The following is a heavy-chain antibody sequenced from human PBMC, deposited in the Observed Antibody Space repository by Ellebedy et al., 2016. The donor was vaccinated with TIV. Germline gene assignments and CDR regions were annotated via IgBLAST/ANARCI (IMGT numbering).Heavy chain of an antibody. D-gene: IGHD3-16*01. V-gene: IGHV5-51*01. J-gene: IGHJ3*02. CDR3: ARRGSSSSQGGDAFDI. CDR1: GYSFSTYW. Sequence: ASVKVSCKGFGYSFSTYWIGWVRQMPGKGLEWMGIMYPDDSDTRYGPSFEDRVSISADTSIDTTYVQWSSLKASDTAMYYCARRGSSSSQGGDAFDIWGQGTMVIVSS. CDR2: MYPDDSDT.